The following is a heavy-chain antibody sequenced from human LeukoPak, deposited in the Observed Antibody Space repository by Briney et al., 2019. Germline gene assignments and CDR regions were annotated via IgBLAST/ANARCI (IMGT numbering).Heavy chain of an antibody. D-gene: IGHD6-13*01. CDR3: AKDLNVAAAGYYFDY. CDR1: GFTFSNYG. CDR2: VANDGRDK. J-gene: IGHJ4*02. V-gene: IGHV3-30*18. Sequence: GGSLRLSCAASGFTFSNYGMHWVRQAPGKGLEWVAVVANDGRDKRYADPVKGRFTISRDNSKNTVYLQMNSLRAEDTAVYYCAKDLNVAAAGYYFDYWGQGTLVTVSS.